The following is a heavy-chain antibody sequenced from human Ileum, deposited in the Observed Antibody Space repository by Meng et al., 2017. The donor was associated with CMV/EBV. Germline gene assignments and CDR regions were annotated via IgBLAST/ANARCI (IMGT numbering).Heavy chain of an antibody. CDR2: INSERNGS. Sequence: RKAQGKGLRCVARINSERNGSSYAESVKSRFTNSRDSAKITMYVRMNTLDAEDTAVYYCERALQTYYDFWREYSRQHQAGPDYFDPWGQGTLVTVSS. D-gene: IGHD3-3*01. V-gene: IGHV3-74*01. CDR3: ERALQTYYDFWREYSRQHQAGPDYFDP. J-gene: IGHJ5*02.